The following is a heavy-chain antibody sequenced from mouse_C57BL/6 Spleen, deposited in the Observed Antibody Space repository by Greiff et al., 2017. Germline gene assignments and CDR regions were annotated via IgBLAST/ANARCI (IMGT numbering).Heavy chain of an antibody. V-gene: IGHV3-6*01. D-gene: IGHD1-1*01. CDR3: ARARCTTVVAHWYFDV. Sequence: EVQLQESGPGLVKPSQSLSLTCSVTGYSITSGYYWNWIRQFPGNKLEWMGYISYDGSNNYNPSPKNRISITRDTSKNQFFLKLNSVTTEDTATYYCARARCTTVVAHWYFDVWGTGTTVTVSS. J-gene: IGHJ1*03. CDR1: GYSITSGYY. CDR2: ISYDGSN.